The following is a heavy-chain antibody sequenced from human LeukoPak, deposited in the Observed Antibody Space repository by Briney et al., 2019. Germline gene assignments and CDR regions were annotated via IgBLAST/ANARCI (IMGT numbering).Heavy chain of an antibody. V-gene: IGHV7-4-1*02. CDR1: GYTFTSYA. CDR2: INTNTGNP. D-gene: IGHD2-2*01. Sequence: ASVKVSCKASGYTFTSYAMNWVRQAPGQGLEWMGWINTNTGNPTYAQGFTGRFVFSLDTSVSTAYLQISSLKAEDTAVYYCTSGGTGYAKFFDIWGKGKMVTVSS. J-gene: IGHJ3*02. CDR3: TSGGTGYAKFFDI.